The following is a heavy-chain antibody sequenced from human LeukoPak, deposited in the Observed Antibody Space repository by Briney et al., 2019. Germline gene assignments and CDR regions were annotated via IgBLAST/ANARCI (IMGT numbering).Heavy chain of an antibody. J-gene: IGHJ4*02. CDR2: IYYSGST. CDR1: GGSISSSSYY. CDR3: AGLKHKDYFDY. Sequence: SETLSLTCTVSGGSISSSSYYWGWIRQPPGKGLEWIGSIYYSGSTYYNPPLKSRVTISVDTSKNQFSLKLSSVTAADTAVYYCAGLKHKDYFDYWGQGTLVTVSS. V-gene: IGHV4-39*01.